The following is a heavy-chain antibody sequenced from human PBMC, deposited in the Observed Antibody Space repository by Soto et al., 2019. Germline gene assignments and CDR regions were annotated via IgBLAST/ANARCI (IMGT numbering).Heavy chain of an antibody. CDR1: GGSIISVGDC. CDR3: AREHIAAADY. CDR2: IYHSGST. Sequence: SEPRSVTCAVAGGSIISVGDCRSCNRQPPGKGLEWVGYIYHSGSTYYNPSLKSRVTISVDTSKNQFSLKLSSVTAADTAVYYCAREHIAAADYWGQGTLVTVSS. D-gene: IGHD6-13*01. V-gene: IGHV4-30-2*01. J-gene: IGHJ4*02.